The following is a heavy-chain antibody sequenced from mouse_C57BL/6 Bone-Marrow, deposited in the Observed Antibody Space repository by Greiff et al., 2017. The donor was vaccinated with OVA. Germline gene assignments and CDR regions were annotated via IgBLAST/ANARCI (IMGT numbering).Heavy chain of an antibody. CDR3: AREGGWLLLHWYFDV. CDR2: ISDGGSYT. Sequence: EVQLVESGGGLVKPGGSLKLSCAASGFTFSSYAMSWVRQTPEQRLEWVATISDGGSYTYYPDNVKGRFTFSRDNAKNNLYLQLSHLKSEDTAMYYCAREGGWLLLHWYFDVWGTGTTVTVSS. J-gene: IGHJ1*03. V-gene: IGHV5-4*01. D-gene: IGHD2-3*01. CDR1: GFTFSSYA.